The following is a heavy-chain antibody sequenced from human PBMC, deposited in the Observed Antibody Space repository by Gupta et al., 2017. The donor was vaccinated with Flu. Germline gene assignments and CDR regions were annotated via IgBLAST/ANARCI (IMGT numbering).Heavy chain of an antibody. J-gene: IGHJ4*02. CDR3: ARDPYYFEY. CDR1: TVCDES. D-gene: IGHD3-16*01. V-gene: IGHV3-49*03. Sequence: TVCDESMGGCRQESGRGREGVGFIRSRADGGTTEYAASVKGRFNISREDAKGIAYWKRKSLETEDTAVYNCARDPYYFEYWGQGTLVTVSA. CDR2: IRSRADGGTT.